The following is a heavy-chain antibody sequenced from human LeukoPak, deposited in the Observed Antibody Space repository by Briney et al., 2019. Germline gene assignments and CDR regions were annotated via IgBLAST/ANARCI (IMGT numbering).Heavy chain of an antibody. D-gene: IGHD5-18*01. CDR2: ISYDGSNK. Sequence: GGSLRLFCAASGFTFSSYAMHWVRQAPGEGLEWVAVISYDGSNKYYADSVKGRFTISRDNSKNTLYLQMNSLRAEDTAVYYCAKSHGYSYGFDYWGQGTLVTVSS. CDR1: GFTFSSYA. CDR3: AKSHGYSYGFDY. V-gene: IGHV3-30*04. J-gene: IGHJ4*02.